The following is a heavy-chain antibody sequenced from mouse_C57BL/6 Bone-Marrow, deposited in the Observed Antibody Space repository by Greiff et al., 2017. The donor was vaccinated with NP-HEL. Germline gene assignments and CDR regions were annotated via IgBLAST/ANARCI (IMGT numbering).Heavy chain of an antibody. CDR3: ALIYYDYDGGYDFDY. J-gene: IGHJ2*01. CDR1: GFTFSSYG. CDR2: ISSGGSYT. D-gene: IGHD2-4*01. V-gene: IGHV5-6*01. Sequence: EVHLVESGGDLVKPGGSLKLSCAASGFTFSSYGMSWVRQTPDKRLEWVATISSGGSYTYYPDSVKGRFTISRDNAKNTLYLQMSSLKSEDTAMYYCALIYYDYDGGYDFDYWGQGTTLTVSS.